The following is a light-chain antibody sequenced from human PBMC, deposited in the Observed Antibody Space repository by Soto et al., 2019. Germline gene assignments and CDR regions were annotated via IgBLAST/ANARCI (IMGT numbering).Light chain of an antibody. J-gene: IGKJ1*01. CDR2: DAS. V-gene: IGKV1-5*01. CDR3: QQYNQLWT. CDR1: QSISSW. Sequence: DIQITQSPSTLSASVGDRVTITCRASQSISSWLAWYQQKPGKAPKLLIYDASSLESGVPSRFSGSGSGTEFTLTISSLQPDDFATYYCQQYNQLWTSGQGTKVE.